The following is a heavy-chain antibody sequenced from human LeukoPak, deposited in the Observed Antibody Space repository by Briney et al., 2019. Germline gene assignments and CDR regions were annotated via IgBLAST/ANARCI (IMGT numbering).Heavy chain of an antibody. D-gene: IGHD5-18*01. Sequence: GASVKVSCKASGYTLTVYYIHWVRQATGQGLEWMGRINPNSGDTNFAQKFQGRVTMTRDTSISTAYMDLSGLRPDDTAVYYCAREGSGYTYGRGSYFDYWGHGILVTVSS. J-gene: IGHJ4*01. CDR3: AREGSGYTYGRGSYFDY. CDR1: GYTLTVYY. CDR2: INPNSGDT. V-gene: IGHV1-2*06.